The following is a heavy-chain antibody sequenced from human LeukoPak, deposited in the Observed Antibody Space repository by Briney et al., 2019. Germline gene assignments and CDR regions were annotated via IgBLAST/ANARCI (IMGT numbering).Heavy chain of an antibody. V-gene: IGHV3-23*01. CDR2: TSGSGGNP. Sequence: GGSLRLSCSASGFAFSSYAMSWVRQAPGKGLEWVSITSGSGGNPYYADSVKGRFTISRDNSKNTLYLHMNSLRAEDTALYCCAKDTGIILVRGAADYWGQGILVTVSS. CDR1: GFAFSSYA. J-gene: IGHJ4*02. CDR3: AKDTGIILVRGAADY. D-gene: IGHD3-10*01.